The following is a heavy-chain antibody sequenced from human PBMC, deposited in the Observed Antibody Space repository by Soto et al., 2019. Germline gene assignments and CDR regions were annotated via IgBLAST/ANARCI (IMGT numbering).Heavy chain of an antibody. J-gene: IGHJ5*02. D-gene: IGHD2-15*01. CDR3: ARACCREQNWFDP. CDR2: INGDGSRT. V-gene: IGHV3-74*01. CDR1: GVTISGDW. Sequence: EVQLVESGGDLVQPGGSLRLSCAASGVTISGDWMHWVRQAPGKGLEWVSRINGDGSRTNYADSVSRRFTISRDNARNTVHLQMNSLSVEDTAVYYCARACCREQNWFDPWGQGTLVTVSS.